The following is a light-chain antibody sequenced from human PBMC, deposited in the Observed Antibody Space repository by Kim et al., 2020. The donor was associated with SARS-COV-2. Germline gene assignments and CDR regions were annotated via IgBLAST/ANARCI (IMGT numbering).Light chain of an antibody. Sequence: SASTGARVTVTCRAWLGISRYLAWKQKKPGKATKLLIYAASTLQSGVPSRFSGSGSGTDFTLTISCLQSEDFATYDCQQYYSYPLTFGGGTKLEI. CDR3: QQYYSYPLT. CDR1: LGISRY. V-gene: IGKV1-8*01. CDR2: AAS. J-gene: IGKJ4*01.